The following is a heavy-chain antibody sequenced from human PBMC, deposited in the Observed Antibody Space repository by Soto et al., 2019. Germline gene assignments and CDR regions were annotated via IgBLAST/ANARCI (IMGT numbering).Heavy chain of an antibody. J-gene: IGHJ6*03. CDR2: ISGSGGST. Sequence: GGSLRLSCAASGFTFSSYAMSWVRQAPGKGLEWVSAISGSGGSTYYADSVKGRFTISRDNSKNTLYLQMNSLRAEDTAVYYCAKEVVTIFGVVESYYMDVWGKGTTVTVSS. D-gene: IGHD3-3*01. CDR1: GFTFSSYA. CDR3: AKEVVTIFGVVESYYMDV. V-gene: IGHV3-23*01.